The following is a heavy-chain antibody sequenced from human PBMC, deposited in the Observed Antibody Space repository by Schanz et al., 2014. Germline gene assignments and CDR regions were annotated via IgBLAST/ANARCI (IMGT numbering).Heavy chain of an antibody. CDR2: INPSGGTT. CDR1: GGTFSSFA. J-gene: IGHJ6*02. CDR3: ARDPYSASYFPSPPLYGLDV. V-gene: IGHV1-46*01. Sequence: QVQLVQSGAEVKKPGSSVKVSCKASGGTFSSFAIFWVRQAPGQGLEWMGIINPSGGTTKYAQRFQGRVTMTWDTSTSTVNMELTSLRSEDTAVYYCARDPYSASYFPSPPLYGLDVWGQGTTVTVSS. D-gene: IGHD1-26*01.